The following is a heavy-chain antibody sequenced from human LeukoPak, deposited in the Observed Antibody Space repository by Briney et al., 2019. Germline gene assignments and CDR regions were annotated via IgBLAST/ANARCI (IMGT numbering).Heavy chain of an antibody. CDR2: TCYRSKWYN. D-gene: IGHD2-2*01. J-gene: IGHJ3*02. V-gene: IGHV6-1*01. CDR3: ARDLSPYCSSTSCYSDAFDI. Sequence: SQTLSLTCAISGDSVSSNSAAWNWIRQSPSRGLEWLGRTCYRSKWYNDYAVSVKSRITINPDTSKNQFSLQLNSVTPEDTAVYYCARDLSPYCSSTSCYSDAFDIWGQGTMVTVSS. CDR1: GDSVSSNSAA.